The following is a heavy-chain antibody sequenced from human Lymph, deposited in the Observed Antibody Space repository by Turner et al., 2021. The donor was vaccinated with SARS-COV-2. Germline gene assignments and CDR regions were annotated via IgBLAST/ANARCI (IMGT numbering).Heavy chain of an antibody. D-gene: IGHD3-9*01. CDR3: ARETGNNWVDP. Sequence: QVQLQESGPRLVKPLETLSLTCTVSGGSMNSNYWSWIRQPPGKRLEWIGYIYYRGSTNYNPSLESRVTISVDTSRNQFSLNLTSVTAADTAIYYRARETGNNWVDPWGQGTLVTVSS. V-gene: IGHV4-59*01. CDR1: GGSMNSNY. J-gene: IGHJ5*02. CDR2: IYYRGST.